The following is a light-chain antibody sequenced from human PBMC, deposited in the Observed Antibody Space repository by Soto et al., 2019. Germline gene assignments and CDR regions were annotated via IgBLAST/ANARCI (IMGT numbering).Light chain of an antibody. CDR3: QQYGSSGT. V-gene: IGKV3-20*01. Sequence: EIVLTQSPGTLSLSPGERAPLSCRAGHSVDSSYLAWYQPQPGQAPRLLIYGASSRATGIPDQFSGSGSWTDFTLAISRLEPEDFAVYYCQQYGSSGTFGQGNKVDI. CDR2: GAS. CDR1: HSVDSSY. J-gene: IGKJ1*01.